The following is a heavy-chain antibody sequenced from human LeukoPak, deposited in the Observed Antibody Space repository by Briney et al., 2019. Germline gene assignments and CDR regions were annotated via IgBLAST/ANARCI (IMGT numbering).Heavy chain of an antibody. CDR1: GYSISSGYY. V-gene: IGHV4-38-2*01. Sequence: SETLSLTCAVSGYSISSGYYWGWIRQPTGKGLEWIGSIYHSGSTYYNPSLKSRVTISVDTSKNQFSLKLSSVTAADTAVYYCARQKDTAMVFDYWGQGTLVTVSS. CDR3: ARQKDTAMVFDY. J-gene: IGHJ4*02. CDR2: IYHSGST. D-gene: IGHD5-18*01.